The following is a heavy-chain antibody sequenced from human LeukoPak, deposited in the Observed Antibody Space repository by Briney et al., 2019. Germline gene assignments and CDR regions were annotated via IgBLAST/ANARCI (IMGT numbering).Heavy chain of an antibody. V-gene: IGHV3-21*01. CDR3: AKWDSSGFWSGYTYYFDY. J-gene: IGHJ4*02. Sequence: GGSLRLSCAASGFTFSTYSMNWVRQAPGKGLEWVSSISSSSSYISYADSVKGRFTISRDNAKNSPYLQMNSLRAEDTAVYYCAKWDSSGFWSGYTYYFDYWGQGTLVTVSS. D-gene: IGHD3-3*01. CDR2: ISSSSSYI. CDR1: GFTFSTYS.